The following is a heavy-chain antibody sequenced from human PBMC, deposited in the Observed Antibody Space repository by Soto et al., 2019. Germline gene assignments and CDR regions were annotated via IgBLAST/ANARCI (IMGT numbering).Heavy chain of an antibody. CDR1: SGSISSSSW. D-gene: IGHD6-13*01. V-gene: IGHV4-4*02. CDR3: ASVGYSSYEFDY. J-gene: IGHJ4*01. CDR2: VYHSGST. Sequence: QVQLQESGPGLVKPSGTLSLTCAVSSGSISSSSWWGWVRQPPGKGLEWIGEVYHSGSTNYNPSLKGRVTISVDKSKNQFSLKLSSVTAADTAVYYCASVGYSSYEFDYWGHGTLVTVSS.